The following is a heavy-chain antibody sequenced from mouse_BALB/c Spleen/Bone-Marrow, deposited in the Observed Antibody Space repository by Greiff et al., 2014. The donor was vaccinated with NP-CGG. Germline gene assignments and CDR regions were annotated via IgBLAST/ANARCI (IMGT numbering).Heavy chain of an antibody. Sequence: EVQLQQSGAELVKPGASVKLSCTASGFNIKDTYMHWVKQRPEQGLEWIGRIDPASGNTKYDPKFQGKATITADTSSNTAYLQLSSLTSEDTAVYYCASYDYGYYFDYWGQGTTLTVSS. CDR2: IDPASGNT. D-gene: IGHD2-4*01. CDR3: ASYDYGYYFDY. CDR1: GFNIKDTY. V-gene: IGHV14-3*02. J-gene: IGHJ2*01.